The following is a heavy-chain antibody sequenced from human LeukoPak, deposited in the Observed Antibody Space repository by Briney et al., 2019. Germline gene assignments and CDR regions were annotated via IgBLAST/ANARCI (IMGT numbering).Heavy chain of an antibody. Sequence: SETLSLTCTVSGGSISSYYWSWIRQPAGKGLEWIGRIYTSGSTNYNPSLKSRVTTSVDTSKNQFSLKLSSVTAADTAVYYCARASIQLSYYGMDVWGQGTTVTVSS. CDR2: IYTSGST. J-gene: IGHJ6*02. CDR3: ARASIQLSYYGMDV. D-gene: IGHD5-18*01. CDR1: GGSISSYY. V-gene: IGHV4-4*07.